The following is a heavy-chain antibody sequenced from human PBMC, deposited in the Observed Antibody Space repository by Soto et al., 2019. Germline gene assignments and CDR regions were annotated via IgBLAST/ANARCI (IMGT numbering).Heavy chain of an antibody. CDR3: ARSLITMVPEAD. Sequence: SETLSLTCTVYGGSFSNYYWSWVRQAPGKGLEWIGEIHPSGSTDFNPSLRSRGTMSLDTSKSQFSLNLSSVTAADTAVYYCARSLITMVPEADWGQGTLVTVS. J-gene: IGHJ4*02. V-gene: IGHV4-34*01. D-gene: IGHD3-10*01. CDR2: IHPSGST. CDR1: GGSFSNYY.